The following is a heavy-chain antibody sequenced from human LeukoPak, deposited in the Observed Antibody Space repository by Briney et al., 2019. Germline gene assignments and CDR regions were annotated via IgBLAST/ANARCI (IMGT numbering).Heavy chain of an antibody. D-gene: IGHD3-9*01. J-gene: IGHJ5*02. Sequence: GGSLRLSCAASGFTFSSYAMSWVRQAPGKGLEWVSAISGSGGSTYYADSVKGRFTISRDNSKNTLYLQMNSLRAEDTAVYYCAKDQGRYFDWLSNWLDPWGQGTLVTVSS. CDR3: AKDQGRYFDWLSNWLDP. V-gene: IGHV3-23*01. CDR1: GFTFSSYA. CDR2: ISGSGGST.